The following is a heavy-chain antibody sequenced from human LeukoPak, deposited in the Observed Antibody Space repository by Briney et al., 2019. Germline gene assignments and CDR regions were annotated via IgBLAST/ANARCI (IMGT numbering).Heavy chain of an antibody. V-gene: IGHV3-7*01. CDR1: GFTFGDYA. CDR3: ARDSVRGVLYDY. D-gene: IGHD3-10*01. CDR2: IKEDGSEK. Sequence: PGGSLRLSCTASGFTFGDYAMSWVRQAPGKRLEWVANIKEDGSEKNYVDSVKGRFIISRDNTKNSLYLQMNSLRDEDTAVYYCARDSVRGVLYDYWGQGTLVTVSS. J-gene: IGHJ4*02.